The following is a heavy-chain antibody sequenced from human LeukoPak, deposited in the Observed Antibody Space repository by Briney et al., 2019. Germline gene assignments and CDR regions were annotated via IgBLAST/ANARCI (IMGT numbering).Heavy chain of an antibody. D-gene: IGHD3/OR15-3a*01. J-gene: IGHJ4*02. Sequence: TGGSLTLSCAASGFTFSSYAMSWVRQAPGKGLEWVSAISGSGGSTYYADSVKGRFTISRDNSKNTLYLQMNSLRAEDTAVYYCAKARVRADCLDYWGQGTLVTASS. CDR2: ISGSGGST. V-gene: IGHV3-23*01. CDR1: GFTFSSYA. CDR3: AKARVRADCLDY.